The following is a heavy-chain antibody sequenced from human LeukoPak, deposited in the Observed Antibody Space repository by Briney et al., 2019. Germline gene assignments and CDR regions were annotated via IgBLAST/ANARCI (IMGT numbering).Heavy chain of an antibody. J-gene: IGHJ2*01. CDR1: GYTFTGYY. D-gene: IGHD3-10*01. CDR3: ARGSRALWFGELSYWYFDL. V-gene: IGHV1-2*02. CDR2: INPNSGGT. Sequence: GGSLKVSCKASGYTFTGYYMHWVRQAPGQGLEWMGWINPNSGGTNYAQKFQGRVTMTRDTSISTAYMELSRLRSDDTAVYYCARGSRALWFGELSYWYFDLWGRGTLVTVSS.